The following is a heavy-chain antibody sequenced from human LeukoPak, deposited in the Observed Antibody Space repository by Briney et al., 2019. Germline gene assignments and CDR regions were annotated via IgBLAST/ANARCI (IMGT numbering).Heavy chain of an antibody. J-gene: IGHJ5*02. D-gene: IGHD4-23*01. CDR2: ITSSSSYI. CDR1: GFTFSGYS. Sequence: PGGSLRLSCAASGFTFSGYSMNWVRQAPGKGLEWVSSITSSSSYIYYSDSVKGRFTISRDNAKNSMYLQMNSLRAEDTAVYYCARCGGGNPRWFEGWGQGTLVTVSS. CDR3: ARCGGGNPRWFEG. V-gene: IGHV3-21*01.